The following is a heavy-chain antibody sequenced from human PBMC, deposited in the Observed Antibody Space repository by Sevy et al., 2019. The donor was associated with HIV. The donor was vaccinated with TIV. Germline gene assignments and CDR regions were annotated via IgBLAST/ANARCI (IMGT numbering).Heavy chain of an antibody. Sequence: GESLKISCAASGFTFSDHYMEWVRQAPGKGLEWVGRIRNKADSYTTEYAGSVKGRFTISRDDSKNTRYLLMNSLKTEDTAVYYCATHAGIAAAGRVFDYWGQGTLVTVSS. CDR2: IRNKADSYTT. J-gene: IGHJ4*02. V-gene: IGHV3-72*01. CDR3: ATHAGIAAAGRVFDY. D-gene: IGHD6-13*01. CDR1: GFTFSDHY.